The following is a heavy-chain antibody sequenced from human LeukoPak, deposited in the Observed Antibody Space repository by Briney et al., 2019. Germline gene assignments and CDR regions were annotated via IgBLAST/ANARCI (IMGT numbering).Heavy chain of an antibody. Sequence: PGRSLRLSCAASGFTFSSYGMHWVRQAPGKGLEWVAVISYDGSNKYYADSVKGRFTISRDNAKNTLYLQMNSLRAEDTAVYYCARNPDRNYYYYYGMDVWGQGTTVTVSS. CDR2: ISYDGSNK. CDR3: ARNPDRNYYYYYGMDV. J-gene: IGHJ6*02. V-gene: IGHV3-30*03. D-gene: IGHD3-22*01. CDR1: GFTFSSYG.